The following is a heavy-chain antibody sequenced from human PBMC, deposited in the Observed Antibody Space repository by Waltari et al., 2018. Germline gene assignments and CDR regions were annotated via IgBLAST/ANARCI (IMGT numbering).Heavy chain of an antibody. CDR3: ASHFEDYYYYMDV. Sequence: EVQLVESGGGLVTPGGSLRLSGAASGFNFNSYTMNWVRQAPGKGLEWVSSIGANGDYIYYADSVKGRFTTSRDNARNSLYLQMTSLRAEDTAVYFCASHFEDYYYYMDVWGKGTTVTVSS. J-gene: IGHJ6*03. V-gene: IGHV3-21*01. CDR1: GFNFNSYT. CDR2: IGANGDYI.